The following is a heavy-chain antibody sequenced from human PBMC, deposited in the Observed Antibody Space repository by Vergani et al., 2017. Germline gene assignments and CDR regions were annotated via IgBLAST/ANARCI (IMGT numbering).Heavy chain of an antibody. CDR1: GGSISSYY. V-gene: IGHV4-59*01. Sequence: QVQLQESGPGLVKPSETLSLTCTVSGGSISSYYWSWIRQPPGKGLVWIGYIYYSGSTNYNPSLKSRVTISVDTSKIQFSLKLSSVTAADTAVYYCARLYYDFWSGRGDWFDPWGQGTLVTVSS. D-gene: IGHD3-3*01. CDR3: ARLYYDFWSGRGDWFDP. J-gene: IGHJ5*02. CDR2: IYYSGST.